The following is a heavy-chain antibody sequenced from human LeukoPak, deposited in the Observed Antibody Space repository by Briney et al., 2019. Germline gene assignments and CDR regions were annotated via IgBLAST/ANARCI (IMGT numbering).Heavy chain of an antibody. CDR2: ISAYNGNT. V-gene: IGHV1-18*01. CDR1: GYTFTSYG. J-gene: IGHJ4*02. Sequence: ASVKVSCKASGYTFTSYGISWVRQAPGQGLEWMGWISAYNGNTNYAQKLQGRVTMTTNTSTSTAYMELRSLRSDDAAVYYCARDQQPGIAVAGTADYWGQGTLVTVSS. CDR3: ARDQQPGIAVAGTADY. D-gene: IGHD6-19*01.